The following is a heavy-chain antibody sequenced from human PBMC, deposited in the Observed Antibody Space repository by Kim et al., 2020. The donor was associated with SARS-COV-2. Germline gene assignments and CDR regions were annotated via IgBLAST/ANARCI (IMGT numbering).Heavy chain of an antibody. CDR3: ARDCKRTLEWLRVNGGWFDP. Sequence: WGSLRLSCAASGFTFSSYWMSWVRQAPGKGLEWVANIKQDGSEKYYVDSVKGRFTISRDNAKNSLYLQMNSLRAEDTAVYYCARDCKRTLEWLRVNGGWFDPWGQGTLVTVSS. D-gene: IGHD3-3*01. V-gene: IGHV3-7*01. J-gene: IGHJ5*02. CDR2: IKQDGSEK. CDR1: GFTFSSYW.